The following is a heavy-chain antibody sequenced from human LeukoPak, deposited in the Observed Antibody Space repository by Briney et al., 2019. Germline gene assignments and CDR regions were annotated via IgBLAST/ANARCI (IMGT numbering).Heavy chain of an antibody. CDR1: GGSISSYY. V-gene: IGHV4-59*08. J-gene: IGHJ6*02. D-gene: IGHD3-9*01. Sequence: ASETLSLTCTVSGGSISSYYWSWIRQPPGKGREWVGYIYYSGSTNYNPSLKSRVTISVDTSKNQFSLKLSSVTAADTAVYYCARRAPPYDILPGWGYYGMDVWGQGTTVTVSS. CDR2: IYYSGST. CDR3: ARRAPPYDILPGWGYYGMDV.